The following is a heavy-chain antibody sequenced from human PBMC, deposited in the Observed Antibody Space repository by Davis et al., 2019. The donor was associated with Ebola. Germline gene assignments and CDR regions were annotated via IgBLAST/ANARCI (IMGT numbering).Heavy chain of an antibody. CDR1: GGSFSGYY. D-gene: IGHD1-26*01. V-gene: IGHV4-34*01. J-gene: IGHJ3*02. Sequence: MPSETLSLTCAVYGGSFSGYYWSWIRQPPGKGLEWIGEIDHSGSTNYNPSLQSRVTISVDTSKNQFSLKLSSATAADTAVYYCARPWYSGTYYDAYDIWGQGTMVAVSS. CDR3: ARPWYSGTYYDAYDI. CDR2: IDHSGST.